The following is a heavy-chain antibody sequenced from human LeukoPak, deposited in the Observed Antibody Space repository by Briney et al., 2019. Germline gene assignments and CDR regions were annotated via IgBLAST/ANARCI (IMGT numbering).Heavy chain of an antibody. J-gene: IGHJ5*02. V-gene: IGHV5-51*01. Sequence: GESLKISCKGSGYSFATYWIGWVRQMPGKGLEWMGIIYPGDSDTRYSPSFQGQVTISADKSINAAYLQWSSLKASDTAIYYCARRGGAAEWFDPWGQGTLVTVSS. CDR1: GYSFATYW. CDR3: ARRGGAAEWFDP. CDR2: IYPGDSDT. D-gene: IGHD2-15*01.